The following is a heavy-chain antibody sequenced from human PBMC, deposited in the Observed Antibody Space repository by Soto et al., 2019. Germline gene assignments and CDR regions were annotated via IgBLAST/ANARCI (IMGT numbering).Heavy chain of an antibody. J-gene: IGHJ4*02. CDR2: ITENGGTT. V-gene: IGHV3-23*01. CDR1: GFTFSSYT. Sequence: EVQLLESGGGLVQPGGSLRLSCAASGFTFSSYTMTWVRQAPGKGLEWVSLITENGGTTYNTDSVKGRFTISRDNSKNTLYLQMNRLRAEDTAVYYCAKCCQWGHDGTTDYWGQGTLVTVSS. CDR3: AKCCQWGHDGTTDY. D-gene: IGHD1-1*01.